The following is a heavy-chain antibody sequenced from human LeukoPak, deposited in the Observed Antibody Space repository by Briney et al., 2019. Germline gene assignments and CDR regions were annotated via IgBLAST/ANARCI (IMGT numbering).Heavy chain of an antibody. CDR2: IHHSGTT. CDR1: GGSFSGYY. CDR3: ARVFGGAN. Sequence: SGTLSLTCAVYGGSFSGYYWSWIRQPPGKGLEWIGEIHHSGTTHYNPSLKTRVTISVDNSKNQFSLKLTSMTAADTAVYFCARVFGGANWGQGTLVTVSS. J-gene: IGHJ4*02. D-gene: IGHD3-10*02. V-gene: IGHV4-34*01.